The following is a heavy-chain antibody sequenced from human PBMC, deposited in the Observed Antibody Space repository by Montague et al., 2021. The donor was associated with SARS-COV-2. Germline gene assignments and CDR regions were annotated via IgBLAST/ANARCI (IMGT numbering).Heavy chain of an antibody. V-gene: IGHV4-59*08. D-gene: IGHD1-1*01. CDR2: IFYNGYT. CDR3: ARHSVSEDGTFFRSYFDP. Sequence: SETLSLTCTLSGGTVRDYYWNWIRQTPGKGLEWIGYIFYNGYTNXNPSLESRVTLSVDTPGNQFFLSLRSVTASDTATYFCARHSVSEDGTFFRSYFDPWGQGAQVIVSS. J-gene: IGHJ5*02. CDR1: GGTVRDYY.